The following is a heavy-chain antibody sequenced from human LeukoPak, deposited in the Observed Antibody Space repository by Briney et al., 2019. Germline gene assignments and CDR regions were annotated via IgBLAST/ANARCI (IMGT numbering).Heavy chain of an antibody. CDR2: LNWDGGTT. V-gene: IGHV3-20*04. Sequence: GGSLRLSCAASGFTLSSYGMSWVRQAPGKGLEWVSGLNWDGGTTGHADSVKGRFTISRDNAKNSLYLQMNSLRAEDTALYYCARAQTYGDYRLLLDYWGQGTLVTVSS. D-gene: IGHD4-17*01. CDR3: ARAQTYGDYRLLLDY. CDR1: GFTLSSYG. J-gene: IGHJ4*02.